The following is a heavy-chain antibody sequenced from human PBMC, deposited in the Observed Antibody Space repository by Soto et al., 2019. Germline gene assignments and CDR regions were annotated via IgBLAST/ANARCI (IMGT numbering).Heavy chain of an antibody. V-gene: IGHV1-18*01. CDR2: ISAYNGNT. Sequence: ASVNVSCKASGYTFTSYGISWVRQAPGQGLEWMGWISAYNGNTNYAQKLQGRVTMTTDTSTSTAYMELRSLRSDDTAVYYCARDFVDIVATIELGWFDPWGQGTLVTVSS. CDR3: ARDFVDIVATIELGWFDP. J-gene: IGHJ5*02. CDR1: GYTFTSYG. D-gene: IGHD5-12*01.